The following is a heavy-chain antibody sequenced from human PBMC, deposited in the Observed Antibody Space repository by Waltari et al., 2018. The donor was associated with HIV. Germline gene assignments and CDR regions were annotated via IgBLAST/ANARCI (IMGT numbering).Heavy chain of an antibody. Sequence: VQLQESGPRLVKPAETLSLTCNVSGTSMMTFYWSWIRQSQGRGPGWIGSVYSSVSTKFSRRTPIYHPSPTSRVTSSLAMAKRQFSLRVRSVTAADTATYYCARGNCNRGSCFVLGFPFDMWGQGATVIVSS. J-gene: IGHJ3*02. D-gene: IGHD3-16*01. CDR3: ARGNCNRGSCFVLGFPFDM. CDR2: VYSSVSTKFSRRTP. CDR1: GTSMMTFY. V-gene: IGHV4-59*12.